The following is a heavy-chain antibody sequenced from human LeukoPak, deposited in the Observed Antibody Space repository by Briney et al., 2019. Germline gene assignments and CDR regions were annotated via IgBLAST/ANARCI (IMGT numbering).Heavy chain of an antibody. D-gene: IGHD2-2*02. J-gene: IGHJ5*02. Sequence: SETLSLTCTVSGGSMSNYWWNWIREPPGKGLEWIGYIYYDGSTYYNPALNSRVTISIDTSKNQFSLKLNSVTAADTAVYYCARRLCSSLTCNIGPSGNWLDPWGQGTLVTVSS. CDR2: IYYDGST. CDR3: ARRLCSSLTCNIGPSGNWLDP. V-gene: IGHV4-59*08. CDR1: GGSMSNYW.